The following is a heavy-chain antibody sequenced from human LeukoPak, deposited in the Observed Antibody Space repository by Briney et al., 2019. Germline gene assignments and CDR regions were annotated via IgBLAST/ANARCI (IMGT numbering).Heavy chain of an antibody. V-gene: IGHV4-4*07. CDR3: ARGSGGSSDIDFDY. CDR2: IYTSGST. D-gene: IGHD1-26*01. J-gene: IGHJ4*02. Sequence: SETLSLTCTVSGGSISNYYWSWIRQPAGKGLEWIERIYTSGSTNYNPSLKSRVTMSVDTSKNQFSLKLNSVTAADTAVYYCARGSGGSSDIDFDYWGQGHLVTVSS. CDR1: GGSISNYY.